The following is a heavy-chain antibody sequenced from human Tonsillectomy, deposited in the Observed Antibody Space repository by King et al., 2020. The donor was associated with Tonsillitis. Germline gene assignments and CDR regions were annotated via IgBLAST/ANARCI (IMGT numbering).Heavy chain of an antibody. CDR2: IRSSISYI. CDR1: GFTFSIYS. Sequence: VQLVESGGGLVKPGGSLRLSCAAAGFTFSIYSMNWVRHAPGKGLEWASSIRSSISYICYASSVNGLFTISRDNAKHSLYLEMNSLRVEDTAVYYCAREQFPHYYDSSGPETNDAFEIWGQGTMVTVSS. J-gene: IGHJ3*02. CDR3: AREQFPHYYDSSGPETNDAFEI. V-gene: IGHV3-21*01. D-gene: IGHD3-22*01.